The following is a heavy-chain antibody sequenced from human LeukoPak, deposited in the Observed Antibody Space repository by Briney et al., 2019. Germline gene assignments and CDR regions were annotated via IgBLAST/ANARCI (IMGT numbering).Heavy chain of an antibody. J-gene: IGHJ4*02. CDR3: ARGGDYDDYVFHY. CDR2: IYHSGST. V-gene: IGHV4-4*02. CDR1: GGSISSSNW. Sequence: WETLSLTCAVSGGSISSSNWWSWVRQPPGKGLEWIGEIYHSGSTNYNPSLKSRVTISVDKSKTQFSLKLSSVTAADTTVYYCARGGDYDDYVFHYWGQGTLVTVSS. D-gene: IGHD4-17*01.